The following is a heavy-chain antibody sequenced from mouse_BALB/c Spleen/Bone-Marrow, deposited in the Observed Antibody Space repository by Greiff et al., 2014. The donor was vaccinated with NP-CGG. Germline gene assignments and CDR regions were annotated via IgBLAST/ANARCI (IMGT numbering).Heavy chain of an antibody. CDR1: GYTFTSYW. J-gene: IGHJ2*01. D-gene: IGHD2-4*01. Sequence: QVQLQQSGAELLKPGTSVKLSCKASGYTFTSYWMHWVKQRPGQGLEWIGELNPSNGHTNYNGKFKNKATVTADKSSSTAYMQLISLTAEDSAVCSCDRMIATRGFDYWGQGTTLTVSS. CDR3: DRMIATRGFDY. CDR2: LNPSNGHT. V-gene: IGHV1S81*02.